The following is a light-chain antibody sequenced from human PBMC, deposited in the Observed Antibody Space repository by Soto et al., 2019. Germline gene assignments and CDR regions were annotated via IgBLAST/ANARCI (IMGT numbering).Light chain of an antibody. CDR1: QSVSSSY. V-gene: IGKV3-20*01. J-gene: IGKJ5*01. CDR2: GAF. CDR3: QQHETLIT. Sequence: EVVVSQSPGTLSLSPCEGATLSSRASQSVSSSYLTWYQHKPGQGPRLLIYGAFTRATGIPDRFSGSGSGTDFTLTISRLEPEDFAVYYCQQHETLITFGQGTRLEI.